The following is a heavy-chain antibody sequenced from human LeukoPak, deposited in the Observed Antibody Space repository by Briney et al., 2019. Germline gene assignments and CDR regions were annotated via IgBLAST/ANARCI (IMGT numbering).Heavy chain of an antibody. CDR2: ISWNSGSI. CDR3: AKDRMVRGVMVYYFDY. CDR1: GFTFDDYA. J-gene: IGHJ4*02. V-gene: IGHV3-9*01. Sequence: PGRSLRLSCAASGFTFDDYAMHWVRQAPGKGLEWVSGISWNSGSIGYADSVKGRFTISRDNAKNSLYLQMNSLRAEDTALYYCAKDRMVRGVMVYYFDYWGQGTLVTVSS. D-gene: IGHD3-10*01.